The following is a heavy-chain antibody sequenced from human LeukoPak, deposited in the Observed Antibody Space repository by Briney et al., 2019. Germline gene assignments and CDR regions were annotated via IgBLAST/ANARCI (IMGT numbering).Heavy chain of an antibody. V-gene: IGHV3-43*01. D-gene: IGHD3-10*01. CDR2: ISWDGGSS. Sequence: GESLKISCAASGFTFDDYTMHWVREARGKGLEWVSLISWDGGSSYYADSVTGRFTISRDNSKNSLYLQMNSLRTEDTALYYCAAAYSGSYYNGFDYWGQGTVVTVSS. J-gene: IGHJ4*02. CDR3: AAAYSGSYYNGFDY. CDR1: GFTFDDYT.